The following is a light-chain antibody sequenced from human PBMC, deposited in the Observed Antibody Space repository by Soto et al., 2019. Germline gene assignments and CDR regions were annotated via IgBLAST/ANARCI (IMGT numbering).Light chain of an antibody. Sequence: EIVMTQSPATLSVSPGERATLSCRASQSVSSNLAWYQQKPGQAPRLLIYGASTRATGIPARFSGSGSGTEFTLTISSLRSEDFAVYYCQQYNNSPGYTFGQGTKLEIK. J-gene: IGKJ2*01. CDR1: QSVSSN. CDR3: QQYNNSPGYT. CDR2: GAS. V-gene: IGKV3-15*01.